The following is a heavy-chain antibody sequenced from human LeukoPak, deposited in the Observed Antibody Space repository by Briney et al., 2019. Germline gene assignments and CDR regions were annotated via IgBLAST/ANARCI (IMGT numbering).Heavy chain of an antibody. D-gene: IGHD3-22*01. V-gene: IGHV3-74*01. CDR1: GFTFSSYW. J-gene: IGHJ3*02. CDR2: INSDGSST. Sequence: PGGSLRLSCAASGFTFSSYWMHWVRQAPGKGLVWVSRINSDGSSTSYADSVKGRFTISRDNSKNTLYLQMDSLRAEDTAVYYCVRITMIVVVMKNDAFDIWGQGTMVTVSS. CDR3: VRITMIVVVMKNDAFDI.